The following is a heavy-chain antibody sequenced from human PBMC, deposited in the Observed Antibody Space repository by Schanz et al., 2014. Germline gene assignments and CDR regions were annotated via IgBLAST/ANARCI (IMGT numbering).Heavy chain of an antibody. J-gene: IGHJ4*02. CDR2: IGGSDGNT. Sequence: QVQLVQSGAEMKKPGASVNVSCKASGYAFSKYGINWVRQAPGQGLEWMGWIGGSDGNTNFAQKFQGRVTMTTDTSTSTVYMELRSLTSDDSAVYYCARDRDQWDGNYLDYWGQGTLVTVSS. V-gene: IGHV1-18*04. CDR1: GYAFSKYG. D-gene: IGHD1-26*01. CDR3: ARDRDQWDGNYLDY.